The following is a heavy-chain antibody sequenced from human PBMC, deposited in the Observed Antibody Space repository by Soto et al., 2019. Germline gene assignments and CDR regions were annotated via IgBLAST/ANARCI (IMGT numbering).Heavy chain of an antibody. CDR1: GGSISSDY. Sequence: SETLSLTCPVSGGSISSDYWSWIRQPPGKGLEWIGYIHYSGSTDYNPSLKSRVTISVDTSKNQFSLKLSSVTAADTAVYYCAKDIRGQTAAYVYNYFDPWGQGTPVTVSS. CDR3: AKDIRGQTAAYVYNYFDP. J-gene: IGHJ5*02. V-gene: IGHV4-59*01. CDR2: IHYSGST. D-gene: IGHD2-21*01.